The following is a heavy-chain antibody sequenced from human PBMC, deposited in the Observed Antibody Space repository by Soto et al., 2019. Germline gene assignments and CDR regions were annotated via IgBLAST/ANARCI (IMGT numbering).Heavy chain of an antibody. CDR2: MNPDSGKT. D-gene: IGHD6-6*01. J-gene: IGHJ6*03. CDR1: GYTFTSYD. CDR3: ARAPSSSSERYYYYYMDV. V-gene: IGHV1-8*01. Sequence: QVQLVQSGAEVKKPGASVKVSCKASGYTFTSYDINRVRQATGQGLEWMGWMNPDSGKTGYAQKFQGRVTMTRNTSISTAYMELSSLRSEDTAVYYCARAPSSSSERYYYYYMDVWGKGTTVTVSS.